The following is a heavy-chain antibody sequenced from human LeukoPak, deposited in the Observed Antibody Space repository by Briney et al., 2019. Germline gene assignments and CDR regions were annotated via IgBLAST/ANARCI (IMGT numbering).Heavy chain of an antibody. D-gene: IGHD2-8*01. V-gene: IGHV3-48*01. J-gene: IGHJ3*02. Sequence: GGSLRLSCAASGFTFSSYSMNWVRQAPGKGLEWVSYISSSSSTIYYADSVKGRFTISRDNAKNSLYLQMNSLRAEDTAVYYCARATRGMVYAYNAFDIWGQGTMATVSS. CDR2: ISSSSSTI. CDR3: ARATRGMVYAYNAFDI. CDR1: GFTFSSYS.